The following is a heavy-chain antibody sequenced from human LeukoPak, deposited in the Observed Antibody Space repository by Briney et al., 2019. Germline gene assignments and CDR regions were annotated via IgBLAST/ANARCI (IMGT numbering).Heavy chain of an antibody. Sequence: GGSLRLSCAPSGFTFSTYWMGCVRQAPGKGLGWLANTNQDGSENYFVDSVKGPFPISRDNGKNSLFLQMNSLRAEDTAVYYCARDVGDLWGQGTLVTVSS. J-gene: IGHJ4*02. V-gene: IGHV3-7*01. D-gene: IGHD2-21*02. CDR2: TNQDGSEN. CDR1: GFTFSTYW. CDR3: ARDVGDL.